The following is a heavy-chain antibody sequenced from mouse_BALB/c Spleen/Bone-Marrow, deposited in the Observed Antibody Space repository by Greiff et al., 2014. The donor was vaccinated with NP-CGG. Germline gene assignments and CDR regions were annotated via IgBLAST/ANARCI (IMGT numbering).Heavy chain of an antibody. J-gene: IGHJ4*01. Sequence: QVQLKESGAELVRPGVSVKISCKGSGYTFTNNAIHWVKQSRAKSLEWIGIISTYYGDTTYNQKFKGKATMTVDKSSSTAYLKLARLTSEDSAIYYCAGSGNVRNAMDYWGQGTSVTVSS. CDR3: AGSGNVRNAMDY. CDR1: GYTFTNNA. CDR2: ISTYYGDT. V-gene: IGHV1S137*01. D-gene: IGHD1-1*01.